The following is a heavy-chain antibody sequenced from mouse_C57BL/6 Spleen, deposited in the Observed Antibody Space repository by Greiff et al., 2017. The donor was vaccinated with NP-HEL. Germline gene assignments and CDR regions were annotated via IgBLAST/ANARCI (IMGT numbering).Heavy chain of an antibody. V-gene: IGHV5-4*03. Sequence: DVKLVESGGGLVKPGGSLKLSCAASGFTFSSYAMSWVRQTPEKRLEWVATISDGGSYTYYPDNVKGRFTISRDNAKNNLYLQMSHLKSEDTAMYYCATLYGYDWFAYWGQGTLVTVSA. CDR1: GFTFSSYA. CDR3: ATLYGYDWFAY. D-gene: IGHD2-2*01. J-gene: IGHJ3*01. CDR2: ISDGGSYT.